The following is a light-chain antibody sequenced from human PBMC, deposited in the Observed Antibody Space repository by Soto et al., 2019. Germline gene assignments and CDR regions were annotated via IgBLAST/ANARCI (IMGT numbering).Light chain of an antibody. J-gene: IGLJ1*01. CDR3: CSYAGSPRYV. Sequence: QSVLTQPRSVSGSPGQSVTISCTGTSSDVGGYNYVSWYQQHPGKAPKVTIYDVSERPSGVPDRFSGSKSGNTASLTISGLQAEDEADYYCCSYAGSPRYVFGTGTKVTV. V-gene: IGLV2-11*01. CDR1: SSDVGGYNY. CDR2: DVS.